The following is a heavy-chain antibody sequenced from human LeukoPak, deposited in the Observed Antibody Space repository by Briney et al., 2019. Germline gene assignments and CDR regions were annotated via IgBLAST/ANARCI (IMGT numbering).Heavy chain of an antibody. J-gene: IGHJ6*02. Sequence: PSETLSLTCTVSGGSISSYYWSWIRQPPGKGLEWIGYIYYSGSTNYNPSLKSRVTISVDTSKNQFSLKLSSVTAADTAVYYCARLPGGGSGYDYSYYYYGMDVWGQGTTVTVSS. CDR1: GGSISSYY. D-gene: IGHD5-12*01. CDR2: IYYSGST. V-gene: IGHV4-59*08. CDR3: ARLPGGGSGYDYSYYYYGMDV.